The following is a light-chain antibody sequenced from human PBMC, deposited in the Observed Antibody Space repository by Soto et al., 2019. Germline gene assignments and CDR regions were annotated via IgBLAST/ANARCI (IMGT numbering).Light chain of an antibody. J-gene: IGKJ1*01. CDR2: DAS. V-gene: IGKV1-5*01. CDR1: QSISSW. Sequence: DVQMTQSPATLSATVGDRVTITCRASQSISSWLAWYQQKPGKAPKLLIYDASSLESGVPSRFSGSGSGTDFTLTISCLQSEDFATYYCQQYNSYSPTFGQGTMVDI. CDR3: QQYNSYSPT.